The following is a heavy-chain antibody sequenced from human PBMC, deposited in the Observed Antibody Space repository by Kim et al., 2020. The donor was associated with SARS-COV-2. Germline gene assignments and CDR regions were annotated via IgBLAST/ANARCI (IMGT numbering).Heavy chain of an antibody. D-gene: IGHD1-26*01. CDR2: VYSSGST. CDR3: ARQGSHYEIDY. Sequence: SETLSLTCIVSGGSISDYYWTWIRQPPGKGLEWIGYVYSSGSTNYNPSLKSRGNMSVDTSKSQFSLKLSSVSAADTAVYYCARQGSHYEIDYWGQGTLVT. V-gene: IGHV4-59*08. CDR1: GGSISDYY. J-gene: IGHJ4*02.